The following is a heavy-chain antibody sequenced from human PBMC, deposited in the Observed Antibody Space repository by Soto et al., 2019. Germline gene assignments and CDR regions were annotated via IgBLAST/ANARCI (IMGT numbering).Heavy chain of an antibody. Sequence: QAQLVQSGAEVKKPGASVKVSCKASGYNFIDYGISWVRQAPGQGLEWMGWISALNGDTNSAQNLPGRVDMTTDTSTTTARMEPRSLRSAATAVYFLARVVTFTVRGVVPFNFCGQGTLGTVSS. CDR2: ISALNGDT. CDR1: GYNFIDYG. CDR3: ARVVTFTVRGVVPFNF. D-gene: IGHD3-10*01. V-gene: IGHV1-18*01. J-gene: IGHJ4*02.